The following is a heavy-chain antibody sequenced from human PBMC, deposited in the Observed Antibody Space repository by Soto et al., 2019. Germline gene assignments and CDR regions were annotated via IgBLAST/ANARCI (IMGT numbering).Heavy chain of an antibody. Sequence: QVQLVESGGGLVKPGGSLRLSCAASGFTFSDYYMSWIRQAPGKGLEWVSYISSSSSYTNYADSVKGRFTISRDNAKXSLYLQMNSLRAEDTAVYYCARDADILTGSDAFDIWGQGTMVTVSS. J-gene: IGHJ3*02. CDR1: GFTFSDYY. CDR2: ISSSSSYT. CDR3: ARDADILTGSDAFDI. V-gene: IGHV3-11*05. D-gene: IGHD3-9*01.